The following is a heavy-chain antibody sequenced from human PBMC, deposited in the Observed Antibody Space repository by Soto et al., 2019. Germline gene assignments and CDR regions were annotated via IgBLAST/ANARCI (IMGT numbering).Heavy chain of an antibody. J-gene: IGHJ5*02. CDR1: GFAFSNKW. CDR3: GRIPYSDTDPCP. CDR2: INIDGTTT. V-gene: IGHV3-74*01. D-gene: IGHD6-13*01. Sequence: EVQLVESGGGLVQPGGSLRLSCAASGFAFSNKWMHWVRQGPGKGLVWVSRINIDGTTTAYAYSVKGRFTISRDNTKNTLYLQMNILRAEDTAVYYWGRIPYSDTDPCPWGQGTLVTVSS.